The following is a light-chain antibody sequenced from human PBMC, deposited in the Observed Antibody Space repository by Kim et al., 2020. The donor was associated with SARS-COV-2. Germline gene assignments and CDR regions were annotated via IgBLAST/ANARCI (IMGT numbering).Light chain of an antibody. CDR1: QIIGSNY. J-gene: IGKJ2*03. Sequence: EIVLTQSPETLYLSPGERATLSCRASQIIGSNYLAWYQQRPGRAPRLLIYGELTRATGIPDRFSGSGSGRDFSLLITRVEPEDFAVYYCQQYESSPPGYSFGQGTKLEI. CDR3: QQYESSPPGYS. CDR2: GEL. V-gene: IGKV3-20*01.